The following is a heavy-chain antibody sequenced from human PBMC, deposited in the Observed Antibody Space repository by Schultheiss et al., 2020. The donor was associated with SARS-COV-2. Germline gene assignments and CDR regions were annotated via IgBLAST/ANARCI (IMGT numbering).Heavy chain of an antibody. J-gene: IGHJ4*02. CDR2: IYPGDSDT. V-gene: IGHV5-51*01. CDR3: ARAGYCSGGSCYSLLPYYFYY. Sequence: GGSLRLSCKGSGYSFTSYWIGWVRQMPGKGLEWMGIIYPGDSDTRYSPSFQGQVSISADKSISTAYLQWSSLKASDTAMYYCARAGYCSGGSCYSLLPYYFYYWGQGTLVTVAS. CDR1: GYSFTSYW. D-gene: IGHD2-15*01.